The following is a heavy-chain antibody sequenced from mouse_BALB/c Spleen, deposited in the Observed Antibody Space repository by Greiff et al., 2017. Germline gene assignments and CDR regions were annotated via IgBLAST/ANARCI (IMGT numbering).Heavy chain of an antibody. CDR1: GYSITSGYY. Sequence: ESGPGLVKPSQSLSLTCSVTGYSITSGYYWNWIRQFPGNKLEWMGYISYDGSNNYNPSLKNRISITRDTSKSQFFLKLNSVTTEDTATYYCARGGNYGYERGDYYAMDYWGQGTSVTVSS. J-gene: IGHJ4*01. D-gene: IGHD2-2*01. CDR3: ARGGNYGYERGDYYAMDY. V-gene: IGHV3-6*02. CDR2: ISYDGSN.